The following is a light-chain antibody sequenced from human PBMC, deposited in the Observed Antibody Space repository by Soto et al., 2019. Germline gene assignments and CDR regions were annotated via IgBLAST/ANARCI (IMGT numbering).Light chain of an antibody. CDR3: QQYDFWPPA. CDR1: QSVSSN. J-gene: IGKJ3*01. CDR2: GAS. V-gene: IGKV3-15*01. Sequence: EIVMTQSPATLSVSPGERATLSCRASQSVSSNLAWYQQKPGQSPRLLIYGASTRATGVPARFSGSGSGTEFTLTISSLQSEDFAVYHCQQYDFWPPAFGPGTKVDIK.